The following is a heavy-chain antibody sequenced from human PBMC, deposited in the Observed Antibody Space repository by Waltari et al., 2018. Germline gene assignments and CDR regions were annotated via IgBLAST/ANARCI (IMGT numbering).Heavy chain of an antibody. CDR2: TSSSGGIR. D-gene: IGHD5-12*01. CDR3: ARAASGYDLTY. Sequence: EVQLVESGGGLVQPGGSLGLSCVASGFTSGSYEMNWVRQAPGKGLECVAYTSSSGGIRFYADSVKGRFTISRDNAKNSLYLQMNSLRAEDTAVYYCARAASGYDLTYWGQGTLVTVS. V-gene: IGHV3-48*03. CDR1: GFTSGSYE. J-gene: IGHJ4*02.